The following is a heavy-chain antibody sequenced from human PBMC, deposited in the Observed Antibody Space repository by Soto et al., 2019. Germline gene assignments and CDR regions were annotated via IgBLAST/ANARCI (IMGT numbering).Heavy chain of an antibody. CDR1: GGSISSSLYY. CDR3: ERLTHYDTPPVTFDI. CDR2: IYSTVST. J-gene: IGHJ3*02. V-gene: IGHV4-39*01. Sequence: SETLSLTCTVSGGSISSSLYYWGWIRQPPGKGLEWIGTIYSTVSTHYNPSLKSRVTISVDTSKNQFTLKLNSVTAADTAVYFCERLTHYDTPPVTFDIWGQGAMVTVSS. D-gene: IGHD3-22*01.